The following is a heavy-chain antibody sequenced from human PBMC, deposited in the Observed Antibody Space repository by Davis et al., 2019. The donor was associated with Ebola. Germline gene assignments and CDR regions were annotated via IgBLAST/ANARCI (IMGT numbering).Heavy chain of an antibody. Sequence: GESLKISCTDSVITFSSYAMTWVRQAPGKGLEWVSAISGSGGSTYYADSVKGRFTIPRDNSKNTLYLQMNSLHQGPIGLPPGTLLQEHLWG. V-gene: IGHV3-23*01. CDR3: TLLQEHL. J-gene: IGHJ6*01. CDR1: VITFSSYA. CDR2: ISGSGGST.